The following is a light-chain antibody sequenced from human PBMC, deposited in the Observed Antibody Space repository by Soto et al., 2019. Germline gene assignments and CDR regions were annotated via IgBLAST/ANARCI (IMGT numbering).Light chain of an antibody. CDR3: QQYNSYSWT. V-gene: IGKV1-5*03. CDR1: QRISSW. J-gene: IGKJ1*01. Sequence: DIQMTQSPSTLCAFVGDRVTITCRASQRISSWLAWYQQTPGKAPKLLIYKASTLESGVPSRFSGSGSGTEFTLSINNLQPDDFATYYCQQYNSYSWTFGQGTKVDIK. CDR2: KAS.